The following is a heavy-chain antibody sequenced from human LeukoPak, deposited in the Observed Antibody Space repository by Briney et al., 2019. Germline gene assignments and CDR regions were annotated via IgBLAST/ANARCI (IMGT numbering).Heavy chain of an antibody. V-gene: IGHV4-59*01. Sequence: SETLSLTCTVSGGSISSYYWSWIRQPPGKGLEWIGYISYSGSTNYNPSLKGRVTISVDTSKNQLSLKLNSVTAADTAVYYCARYIWGSYPTFEDYWGQRSLVTVSS. CDR1: GGSISSYY. CDR2: ISYSGST. CDR3: ARYIWGSYPTFEDY. D-gene: IGHD3-16*02. J-gene: IGHJ4*02.